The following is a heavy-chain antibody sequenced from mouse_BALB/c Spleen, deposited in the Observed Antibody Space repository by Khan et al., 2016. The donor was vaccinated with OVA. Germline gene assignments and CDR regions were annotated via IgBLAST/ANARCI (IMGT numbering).Heavy chain of an antibody. D-gene: IGHD6-2*01. CDR3: GRTDYYSGSLCAMDC. J-gene: IGHJ4*01. CDR2: LGPGSGST. Sequence: DLVKPGASVKLSCKASGYTFTSYWIHWIKQRPGEGLEWIGRLGPGSGSTYYNEKFKDKATLTVDTSSSTSYIQLSSLTSEDSAVYSCGRTDYYSGSLCAMDCGDQGTSITVSS. V-gene: IGHV1S41*01. CDR1: GYTFTSYW.